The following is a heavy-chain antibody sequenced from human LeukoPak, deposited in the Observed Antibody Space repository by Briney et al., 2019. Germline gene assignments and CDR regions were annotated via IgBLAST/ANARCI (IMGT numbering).Heavy chain of an antibody. D-gene: IGHD6-6*01. CDR1: GGSISSGGYY. Sequence: PSQTLSLTCTVSGGSISSGGYYWSWIRQPPGKGLEWIGYIYYSGSTYYNPSLKGRVTISVDTSKNQFSLKLSSVTAADTAVYFCARLSDSSSSLDYWGQGTLVTVSS. V-gene: IGHV4-31*03. CDR2: IYYSGST. J-gene: IGHJ4*02. CDR3: ARLSDSSSSLDY.